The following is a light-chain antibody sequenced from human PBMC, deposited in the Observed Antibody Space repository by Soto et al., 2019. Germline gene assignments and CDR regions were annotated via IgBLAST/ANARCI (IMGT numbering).Light chain of an antibody. Sequence: EIVLTQSPDTLSLSPGERATLSCRASQSVSGYLGWYQQKPGPAPRLLIYDASNRAYGVPARFRGSGSGTNFTLTIASLEPDDFAVYYCQQRSNWPYLTFGGGTRV. CDR2: DAS. CDR3: QQRSNWPYLT. J-gene: IGKJ4*01. V-gene: IGKV3-11*01. CDR1: QSVSGY.